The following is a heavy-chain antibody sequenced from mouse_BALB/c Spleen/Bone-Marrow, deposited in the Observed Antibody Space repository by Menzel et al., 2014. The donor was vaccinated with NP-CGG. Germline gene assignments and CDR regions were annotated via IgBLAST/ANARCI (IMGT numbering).Heavy chain of an antibody. Sequence: EVQVVESGGDLVKPGGSLKLSCAASGITFSSYGMSWVRQTPDKRLEWVASISSDGFCTYYSDSVKGRFTISRDNAKNTLYLQMSSLKSEDTAMYYCTRNGFYYYGSSRYFTMDYWGQGTSVTVSS. CDR2: ISSDGFCT. CDR3: TRNGFYYYGSSRYFTMDY. V-gene: IGHV5-6*01. J-gene: IGHJ4*01. CDR1: GITFSSYG. D-gene: IGHD1-1*01.